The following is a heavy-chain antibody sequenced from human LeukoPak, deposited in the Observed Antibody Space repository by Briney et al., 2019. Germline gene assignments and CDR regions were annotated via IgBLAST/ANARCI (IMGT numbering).Heavy chain of an antibody. CDR1: GGSISSRYY. J-gene: IGHJ4*02. V-gene: IGHV4-39*01. CDR3: ASVYSLYDN. Sequence: SETLSLTCSVSGGSISSRYYWGWIRQPPGKGLEWIGGLYYTGSTYYNPSLKSRITISVDTSKNQFSLKLTSVTAADTAVYYCASVYSLYDNWGQGILVIVSS. D-gene: IGHD6-13*01. CDR2: LYYTGST.